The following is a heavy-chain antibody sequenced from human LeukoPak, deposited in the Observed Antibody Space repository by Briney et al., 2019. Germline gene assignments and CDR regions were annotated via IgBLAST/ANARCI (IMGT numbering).Heavy chain of an antibody. V-gene: IGHV3-48*02. CDR1: GFTFNSYS. Sequence: GGSLRLSCGASGFTFNSYSMKWVRQAPGKGLEWVSYICSSTSRIYYADSVKGRFTISRDSARRSLFLQMNSLRDEDTAVYYCARGRSITLLRGVAMSDGFDIWGQGAMVAVSS. J-gene: IGHJ3*02. CDR3: ARGRSITLLRGVAMSDGFDI. D-gene: IGHD3-10*01. CDR2: ICSSTSRI.